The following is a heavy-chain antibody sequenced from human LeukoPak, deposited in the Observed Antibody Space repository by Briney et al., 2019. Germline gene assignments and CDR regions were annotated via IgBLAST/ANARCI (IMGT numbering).Heavy chain of an antibody. Sequence: SETLSLTCAVYGGSFSGYYWSWIRQPPGKGLEWIGEINHSGSTNYNPSLKSRVTISLDTSKNQFSLKLSSVTAADTAVYYCARIYYGSGSYYYWFDPWAREPWSPSPQ. V-gene: IGHV4-34*01. D-gene: IGHD3-10*01. CDR2: INHSGST. CDR3: ARIYYGSGSYYYWFDP. CDR1: GGSFSGYY. J-gene: IGHJ5*02.